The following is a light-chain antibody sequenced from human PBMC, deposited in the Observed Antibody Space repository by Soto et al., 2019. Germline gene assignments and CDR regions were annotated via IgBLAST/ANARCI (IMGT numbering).Light chain of an antibody. J-gene: IGKJ1*01. Sequence: DIQMTQSPSSLSASVGDRVTITCRASQGIITYLNWYQQKPGKAPKVLIYAASSLQSGVPSRFSGSGSETDFTLTISSLQPEDFATYSCQQSNSITWTFGQGTKVDIK. CDR1: QGIITY. CDR2: AAS. V-gene: IGKV1-39*01. CDR3: QQSNSITWT.